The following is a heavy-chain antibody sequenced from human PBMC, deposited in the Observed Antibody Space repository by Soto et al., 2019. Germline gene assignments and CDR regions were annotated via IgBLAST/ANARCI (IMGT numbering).Heavy chain of an antibody. CDR1: GYTFTSYG. J-gene: IGHJ6*02. V-gene: IGHV1-46*01. CDR2: IYPRGGNI. CDR3: ARDWIAVAGSISFSQAFPLLDGMDL. Sequence: ASVKVSCKASGYTFTSYGISWVRQAPGQGLEWMGIIYPRGGNISYAQKVQGRVSMTSDTAASTVYMELTSLRSDDTAVYFCARDWIAVAGSISFSQAFPLLDGMDLWGQGTTVTVS. D-gene: IGHD6-19*01.